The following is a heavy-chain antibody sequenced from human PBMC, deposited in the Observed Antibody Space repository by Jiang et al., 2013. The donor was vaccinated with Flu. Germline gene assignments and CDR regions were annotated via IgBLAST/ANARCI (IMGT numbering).Heavy chain of an antibody. CDR1: GYTFPAYG. J-gene: IGHJ4*02. V-gene: IGHV1-18*01. D-gene: IGHD3-22*01. CDR2: SSLYNGNT. Sequence: SGAEVKKPGASVKVSCKTSGYTFPAYGITWVRQAPGQGLEWVGWSSLYNGNTNYAQKLQGRVTITTDTSTSTAYMELRNLTFDDTAVYYCARDRRYYYDSRPDYWGQGTLVTVSS. CDR3: ARDRRYYYDSRPDY.